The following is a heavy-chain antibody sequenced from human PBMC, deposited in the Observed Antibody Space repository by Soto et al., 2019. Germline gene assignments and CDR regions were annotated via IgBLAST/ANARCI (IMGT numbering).Heavy chain of an antibody. CDR2: ISPYSGDT. CDR3: ALVGSTDAFAI. J-gene: IGHJ3*02. D-gene: IGHD1-26*01. CDR1: GYTLPNYG. V-gene: IGHV1-18*01. Sequence: QVQLVQSGGEVKKPGASVKISCKASGYTLPNYGITWVRQAPGQGLEWMGWISPYSGDTNYAQKLQGRVTITTDTSKRTAYMEQRSTRSEDTDVYYCALVGSTDAFAIWGQGTMVTVSS.